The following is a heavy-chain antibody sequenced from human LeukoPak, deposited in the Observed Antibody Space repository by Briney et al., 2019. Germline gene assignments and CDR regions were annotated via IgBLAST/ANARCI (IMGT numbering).Heavy chain of an antibody. CDR2: ISNDGSNK. J-gene: IGHJ4*02. CDR1: GFTFTNNG. Sequence: GGSLRLSCVVSGFTFTNNGMHWVRQAPGKGLEWVAVISNDGSNKSYGDSVKGRFTISRDNSKNRLFLQMNSLRPEDTAVYYCARDRRSGGSCPDSWGQGTLVTVSS. D-gene: IGHD2-15*01. CDR3: ARDRRSGGSCPDS. V-gene: IGHV3-30*03.